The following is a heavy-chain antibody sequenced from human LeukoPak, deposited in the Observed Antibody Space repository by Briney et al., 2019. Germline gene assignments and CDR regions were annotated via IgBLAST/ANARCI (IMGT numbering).Heavy chain of an antibody. CDR3: AKDALAYCGGDCYSNYYHYYMDV. CDR2: ISYDGSNK. D-gene: IGHD2-21*01. CDR1: GFTFSSYG. J-gene: IGHJ6*03. Sequence: GGSLRLSCAASGFTFSSYGMHWVRQAPGKGLEWVAVISYDGSNKYYADSVKGRFTISRDNSKNTLYLQMNSLRAEDTAVYYCAKDALAYCGGDCYSNYYHYYMDVWGKGTTVTVSS. V-gene: IGHV3-30*18.